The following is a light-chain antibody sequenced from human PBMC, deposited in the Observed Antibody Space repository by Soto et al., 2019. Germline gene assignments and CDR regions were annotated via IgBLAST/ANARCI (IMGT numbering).Light chain of an antibody. CDR2: GAS. Sequence: EIVLTQSPGTLSLSPGERATLSCRASQTIITYLAWYQQKPGQAPRLLIYGASTRATGVPDRLSGSGSGADFTLTINRLEPEDFAVYFCQHYYRFPPTYGQGTKLEV. J-gene: IGKJ2*01. V-gene: IGKV3-20*01. CDR3: QHYYRFPPT. CDR1: QTIITY.